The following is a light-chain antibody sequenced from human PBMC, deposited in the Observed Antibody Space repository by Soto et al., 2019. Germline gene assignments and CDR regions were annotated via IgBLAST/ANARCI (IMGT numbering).Light chain of an antibody. J-gene: IGKJ5*01. CDR3: QQRSNWPPIT. V-gene: IGKV3-11*01. CDR2: DAS. Sequence: EIVLTQSPATLSLSPGERATLSCRASQSVSSYLAWYQQKPGQAPRLLIYDASNRATGIPARFSGSGSGTDFTLTISSLAPADFAVYSCQQRSNWPPITFGQGTRLEIK. CDR1: QSVSSY.